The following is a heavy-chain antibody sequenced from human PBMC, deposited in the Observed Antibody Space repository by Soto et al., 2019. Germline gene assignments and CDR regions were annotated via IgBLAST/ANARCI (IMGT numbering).Heavy chain of an antibody. V-gene: IGHV1-8*01. CDR2: MNPNSGNT. Sequence: ASVKVSCKPSGYTFTCYDINWVRQATGQGLEWMGWMNPNSGNTGYAQKFQGRVTMTRNTSISTAYMELSSLRYEDTAVYYCARAGSNSVWYPVIDYWGQRTMVTVSS. J-gene: IGHJ4*03. CDR1: GYTFTCYD. D-gene: IGHD6-19*01. CDR3: ARAGSNSVWYPVIDY.